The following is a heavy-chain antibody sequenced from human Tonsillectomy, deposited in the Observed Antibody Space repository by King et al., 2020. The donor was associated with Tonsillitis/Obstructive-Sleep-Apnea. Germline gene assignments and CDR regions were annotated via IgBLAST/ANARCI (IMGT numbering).Heavy chain of an antibody. J-gene: IGHJ3*02. CDR2: INTNTGNP. Sequence: VQLVESGSELKKPGASVKVSCKGSGYTFTSYAINWVRQAPGQGLEWMGWINTNTGNPTYAQAFTGRFVFSLDTSVSTAYLQISSLKAEDTAMYYCAVWGLDDASGYYPDVFHMWGQGTMVTVSS. CDR1: GYTFTSYA. V-gene: IGHV7-4-1*02. D-gene: IGHD3-22*01. CDR3: AVWGLDDASGYYPDVFHM.